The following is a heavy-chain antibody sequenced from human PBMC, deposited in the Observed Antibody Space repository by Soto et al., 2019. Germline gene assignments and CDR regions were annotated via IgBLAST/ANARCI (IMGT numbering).Heavy chain of an antibody. CDR1: GYSFTRYG. CDR2: ISGYNANT. V-gene: IGHV1-18*01. D-gene: IGHD3-16*01. Sequence: QVQLVQSGAEVKKPGASVKVSCKASGYSFTRYGISWVRQAPGQGLEWMGWISGYNANTNYPENLQGRATMTTDTSTSTAYMEVRNLISDDTAVYYCARMGDVPYYYFGLEVWGQGTTVTVSS. CDR3: ARMGDVPYYYFGLEV. J-gene: IGHJ6*02.